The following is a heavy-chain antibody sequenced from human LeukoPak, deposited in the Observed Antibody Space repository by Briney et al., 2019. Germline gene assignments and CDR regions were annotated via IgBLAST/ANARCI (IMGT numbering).Heavy chain of an antibody. CDR1: GYTFTSYG. J-gene: IGHJ4*02. V-gene: IGHV1-18*01. D-gene: IGHD3-10*01. CDR2: ISAYNGNT. CDR3: ARDLGMVRGVITSFDY. Sequence: ASVTVSCKASGYTFTSYGISWVRQAPGQGLEWMGWISAYNGNTNYAQKLQGRVTMTTDTSTSTAYMELRSLRSDDTAVYYCARDLGMVRGVITSFDYWGQGTLVTVSS.